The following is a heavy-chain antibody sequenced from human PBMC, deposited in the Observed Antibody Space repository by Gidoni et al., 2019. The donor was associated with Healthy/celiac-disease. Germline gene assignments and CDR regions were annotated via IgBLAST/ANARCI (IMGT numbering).Heavy chain of an antibody. J-gene: IGHJ3*02. CDR2: ISGRGCRT. CDR1: GLTFSSYA. D-gene: IGHD3-22*01. V-gene: IGHV3-23*01. CDR3: ARSLITMIVVVIYNAFDI. Sequence: EVHLLESGGGLVQPGGSLLLSCAASGLTFSSYAMSWVRKAPGKGLEWVSAISGRGCRTYYAESVKGRFTISRDNSKKTLYLQMNSLRAEETAVYYCARSLITMIVVVIYNAFDIWGQGTMVTVSS.